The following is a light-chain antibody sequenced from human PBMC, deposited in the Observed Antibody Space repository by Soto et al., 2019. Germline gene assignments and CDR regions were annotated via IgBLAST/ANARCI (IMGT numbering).Light chain of an antibody. J-gene: IGKJ1*01. CDR1: QSISSG. V-gene: IGKV1-5*01. CDR2: DAS. Sequence: IHLTQSPSSLSASVGDRVTITCRASQSISSGLGWYQQKPGKAPKLLIYDASSLQSGVPSRFSGSGSGTEFTLTISSLQPDDFAAYYCQQYDSYWTFGQGTKVDIK. CDR3: QQYDSYWT.